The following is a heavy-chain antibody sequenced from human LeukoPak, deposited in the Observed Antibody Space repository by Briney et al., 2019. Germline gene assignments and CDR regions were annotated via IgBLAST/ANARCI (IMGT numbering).Heavy chain of an antibody. CDR2: ITTSDGNT. CDR1: GFTFSSYT. Sequence: GGSLRLSCAASGFTFSSYTMSWVRQAPGKGLEWVSTITTSDGNTYYADSVKGRFTVSRDNSKNTLFLQMNSLRAEDTAVYYCARDLSLGYGGNLRYYYGMDVWGQGTTVTVSS. V-gene: IGHV3-23*01. J-gene: IGHJ6*02. D-gene: IGHD4-23*01. CDR3: ARDLSLGYGGNLRYYYGMDV.